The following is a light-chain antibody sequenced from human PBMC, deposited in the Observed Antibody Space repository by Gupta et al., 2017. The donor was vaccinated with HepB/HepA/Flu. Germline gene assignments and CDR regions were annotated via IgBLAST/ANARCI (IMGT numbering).Light chain of an antibody. CDR1: NGHNNYA. CDR3: QNSGTGIPHWV. V-gene: IGLV4-69*01. J-gene: IGLJ3*02. CDR2: VNMDGRH. Sequence: QLVLTQSPSASASLAASVKLTCTLSNGHNNYAIAWHQQQPKKGPPYLTKVNMDGRHSKGAGIPDRFSCCSSGAEPSPQTASLQSEDEADDYCQNSGTGIPHWVFGGGTKMTVL.